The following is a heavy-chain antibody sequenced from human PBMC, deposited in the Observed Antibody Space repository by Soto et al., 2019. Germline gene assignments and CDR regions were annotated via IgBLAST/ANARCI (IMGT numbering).Heavy chain of an antibody. J-gene: IGHJ5*02. Sequence: PSETLSPTCPVSGGSICSSTDYWGWIRQPPGKGLEWIGSIYYSRSTYYNPSLKSRVTISVDPSKNKFSLKLGSVTAADTAVYYCARHNYYGSGSINWFDPWGQGTLVTVSS. CDR2: IYYSRST. D-gene: IGHD3-10*01. V-gene: IGHV4-39*01. CDR1: GGSICSSTDY. CDR3: ARHNYYGSGSINWFDP.